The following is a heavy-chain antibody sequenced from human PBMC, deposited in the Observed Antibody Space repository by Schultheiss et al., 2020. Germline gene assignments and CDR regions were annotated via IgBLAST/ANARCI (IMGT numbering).Heavy chain of an antibody. Sequence: ESLKISCAASGFTFSSCGMHWVRQATGKGLEWVSAIGTAGDTYYPGSVKGRFTISRDNSKNTLYLQMNSLGDEDTAVYFCARSYSAYVYVGYFDSWGQGTLVTVSS. J-gene: IGHJ4*02. V-gene: IGHV3-13*01. CDR3: ARSYSAYVYVGYFDS. CDR1: GFTFSSCG. CDR2: IGTAGDT. D-gene: IGHD5-12*01.